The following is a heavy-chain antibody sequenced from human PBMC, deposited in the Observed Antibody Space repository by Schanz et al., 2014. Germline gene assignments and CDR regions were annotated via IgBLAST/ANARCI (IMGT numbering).Heavy chain of an antibody. CDR3: TKGRTFGR. CDR1: GGTFSSST. D-gene: IGHD3-16*01. J-gene: IGHJ4*02. CDR2: MNSKTGNT. Sequence: QVQLVQSGAEVKKPGSSVKVSCKASGGTFSSSTLTWVRQAPGQGLEWMGWMNSKTGNTGYAQRFQGRVTMTRNTSITTAYLELSSLRSGDTAVYYCTKGRTFGRWGQGTLXTVSS. V-gene: IGHV1-8*01.